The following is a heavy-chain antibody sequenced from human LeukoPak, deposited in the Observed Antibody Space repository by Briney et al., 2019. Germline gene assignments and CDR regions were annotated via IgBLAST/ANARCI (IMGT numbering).Heavy chain of an antibody. D-gene: IGHD3-9*01. CDR1: GFTVSSNY. CDR3: ARSSHYDILTGYSGEDAFDI. V-gene: IGHV3-53*01. CDR2: IYSGGST. J-gene: IGHJ3*02. Sequence: GGSLRLSCAASGFTVSSNYMSWVRQAPGKGLEWVSVIYSGGSTDYADSVKGRFTISRDTSKNTLYLQMNSLRVEDTAVYYCARSSHYDILTGYSGEDAFDIWGQGTMVTVSS.